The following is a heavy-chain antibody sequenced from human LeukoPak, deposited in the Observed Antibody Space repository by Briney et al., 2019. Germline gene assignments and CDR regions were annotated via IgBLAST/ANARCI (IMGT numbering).Heavy chain of an antibody. CDR1: GYSFTSYW. CDR2: IYPGDSDT. J-gene: IGHJ6*03. CDR3: ARLPKGRQNPYYYYYMDV. V-gene: IGHV5-51*01. Sequence: GESLKISCKGSGYSFTSYWIGWVRQMPGKGLEWMGIIYPGDSDTRYSPSFQGQVTISADKSISTAYLQWSSLKASDTAMYYCARLPKGRQNPYYYYYMDVWGKGTTVTISS. D-gene: IGHD3-10*01.